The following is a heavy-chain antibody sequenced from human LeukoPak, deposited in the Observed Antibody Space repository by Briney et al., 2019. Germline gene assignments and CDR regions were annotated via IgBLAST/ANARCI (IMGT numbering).Heavy chain of an antibody. CDR3: ASSSYYYDSSGYYYDY. Sequence: SVNVSCKASGGTFSSYAISWVRQAPGQGLEWMGRIIPIFGTANYAQKFQGRVTITADKSTSTAYMELSSLRSEDTAVYYCASSSYYYDSSGYYYDYWGQGTLVTVSS. CDR2: IIPIFGTA. D-gene: IGHD3-22*01. J-gene: IGHJ4*02. V-gene: IGHV1-69*06. CDR1: GGTFSSYA.